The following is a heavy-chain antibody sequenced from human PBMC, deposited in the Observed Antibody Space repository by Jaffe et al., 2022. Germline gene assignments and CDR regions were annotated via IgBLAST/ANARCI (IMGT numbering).Heavy chain of an antibody. J-gene: IGHJ5*02. D-gene: IGHD2-2*01. CDR3: ARGAVPAALLSWFDP. CDR1: GFTFSSYS. Sequence: EVQLVESGGGLVQPGGSLRLSCAASGFTFSSYSMNWVRQAPGKGLEWVAYISNSDTTIYYADSVKGRFTISRDNAKKSLYLHMNSLRVEDTAVYYCARGAVPAALLSWFDPWGQGTLVTVSS. V-gene: IGHV3-48*01. CDR2: ISNSDTTI.